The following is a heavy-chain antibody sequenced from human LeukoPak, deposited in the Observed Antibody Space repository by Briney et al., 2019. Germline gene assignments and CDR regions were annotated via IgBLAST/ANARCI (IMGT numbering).Heavy chain of an antibody. Sequence: SETLSLTCAVSGGAFSNYFWTWVRQPPGKGLEWIAEINDSGSTNSNSSLRSRVAISLDTSKNQFSLRLTSVTAADTAVYYCARGQYCSTTTCYSARRYFDFWGQGTLVTVSS. V-gene: IGHV4-34*01. J-gene: IGHJ4*02. CDR2: INDSGST. CDR1: GGAFSNYF. D-gene: IGHD2-2*01. CDR3: ARGQYCSTTTCYSARRYFDF.